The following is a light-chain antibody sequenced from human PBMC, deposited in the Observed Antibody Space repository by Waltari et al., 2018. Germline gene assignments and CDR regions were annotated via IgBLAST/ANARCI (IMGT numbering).Light chain of an antibody. CDR2: QDS. Sequence: SYELTQPPSVSVSPGQTASITCSGDKLGDKYACWYQQKPGQSPVLVIYQDSKRPSGIPELFSGPNSGNTATLTISGTQAMDEADYYCQAWDSSTVVFGGGTKLTVL. J-gene: IGLJ2*01. CDR1: KLGDKY. CDR3: QAWDSSTVV. V-gene: IGLV3-1*01.